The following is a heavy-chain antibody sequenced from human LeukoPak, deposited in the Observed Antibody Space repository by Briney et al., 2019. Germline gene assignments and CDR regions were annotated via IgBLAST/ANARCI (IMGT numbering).Heavy chain of an antibody. CDR2: INHSGSS. V-gene: IGHV4-34*01. J-gene: IGHJ4*02. CDR3: ARQNRYYYDSSGYDN. CDR1: GGSFSGYF. D-gene: IGHD3-22*01. Sequence: PSETLSLTCGVYGGSFSGYFWSWIRQPPEKGLEWIGEINHSGSSSYNPSLKSRVTISVDTSKKQFSLKLSSVTAADTAVYYCARQNRYYYDSSGYDNWGQGTLVTVSS.